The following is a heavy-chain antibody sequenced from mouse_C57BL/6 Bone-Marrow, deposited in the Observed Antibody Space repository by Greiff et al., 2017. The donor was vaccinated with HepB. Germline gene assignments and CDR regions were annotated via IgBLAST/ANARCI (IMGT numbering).Heavy chain of an antibody. V-gene: IGHV10-3*01. CDR1: GFTFNTYA. Sequence: EVQLVESGGGLVQPKGSLKLSCAASGFTFNTYAMHWVRQAPGKGLEWVARIRSKSSNYATYYADSVKDRFTISRDDSQSMRYLQMNNLKTEDTETYYCVRGAALYGVIPWVAYWGQGTLVSVS. D-gene: IGHD1-1*02. CDR2: IRSKSSNYAT. J-gene: IGHJ3*01. CDR3: VRGAALYGVIPWVAY.